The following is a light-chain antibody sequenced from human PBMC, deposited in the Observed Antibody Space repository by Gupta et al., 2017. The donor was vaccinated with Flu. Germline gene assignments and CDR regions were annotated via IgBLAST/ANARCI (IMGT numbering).Light chain of an antibody. CDR3: QKRSNWPPYT. CDR1: QSVGTY. CDR2: DAS. Sequence: EIVLTQSPATLSSSPGERATLSCRASQSVGTYLAWYQQKPGQTPRLLIYDASNRATGIPARFSGSGSGTDFTLTISSLDPEDFAVYYCQKRSNWPPYTFGQGTRLEI. J-gene: IGKJ2*01. V-gene: IGKV3-11*01.